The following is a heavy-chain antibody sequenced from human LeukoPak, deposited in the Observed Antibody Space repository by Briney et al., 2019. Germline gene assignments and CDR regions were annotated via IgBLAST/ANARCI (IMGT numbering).Heavy chain of an antibody. Sequence: SETLSLTCTVSGGSISGYYWSWIRQPPGKGLEWIGYIFYSGSTNYSPSLKSRVTISLDTSKKQFSLKMSSVTAADTAVYYCARDNGIYFDYWGQGTLVTVSS. CDR2: IFYSGST. CDR1: GGSISGYY. V-gene: IGHV4-59*01. J-gene: IGHJ4*02. CDR3: ARDNGIYFDY.